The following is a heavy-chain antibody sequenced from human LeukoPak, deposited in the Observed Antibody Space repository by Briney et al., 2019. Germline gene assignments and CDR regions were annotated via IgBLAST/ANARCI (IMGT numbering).Heavy chain of an antibody. D-gene: IGHD1-26*01. V-gene: IGHV3-33*06. CDR2: IWYDGSNK. J-gene: IGHJ4*02. Sequence: GGSLRLSCAASGFTFSSYGMHWVRQAPGKGLEWVAVIWYDGSNKYYADSVKGRFTISRDNSKNTLYLQMNSLRAEDTAVYYCAKDLAVGATPYYFDYWGQGTLVTVSS. CDR3: AKDLAVGATPYYFDY. CDR1: GFTFSSYG.